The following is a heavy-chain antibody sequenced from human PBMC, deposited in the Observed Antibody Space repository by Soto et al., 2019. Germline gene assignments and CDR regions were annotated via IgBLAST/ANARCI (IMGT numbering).Heavy chain of an antibody. Sequence: QVQLVESGGGVVQPGRSLRLSCAASGFTFSSYAMHWVRQAPGKGLEWVAVISYDGSNKYYADSVKGRFTISRDNSKNTLYLQMNSLRAEDTAVYYCARSITMVLGEAFDFWGQGTMVTVSS. D-gene: IGHD3-10*01. CDR3: ARSITMVLGEAFDF. J-gene: IGHJ3*01. CDR1: GFTFSSYA. CDR2: ISYDGSNK. V-gene: IGHV3-30-3*01.